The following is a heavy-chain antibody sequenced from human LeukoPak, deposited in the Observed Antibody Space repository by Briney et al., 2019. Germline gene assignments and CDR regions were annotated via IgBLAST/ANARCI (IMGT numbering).Heavy chain of an antibody. Sequence: SETLSLTCTVSGGSISSSSYYWGWIRQPPGKGLEWIGSIYYSGSTYYNPSLKSRVTISVDTSKNQFSLKLSSVTAADTAVYYCARNTRILEWPYFDYWGQGTLVTVSS. D-gene: IGHD3-3*01. J-gene: IGHJ4*02. V-gene: IGHV4-39*01. CDR1: GGSISSSSYY. CDR2: IYYSGST. CDR3: ARNTRILEWPYFDY.